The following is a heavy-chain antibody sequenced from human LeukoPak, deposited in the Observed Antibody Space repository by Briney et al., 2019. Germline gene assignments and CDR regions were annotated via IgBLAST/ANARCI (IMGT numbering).Heavy chain of an antibody. CDR2: ISHDGTKK. Sequence: PGGSLRLSCEASGFTFSSSAMHWARQAPGKGLEWVAVISHDGTKKYYADSVKGRFTIARDNSKKTLYLQMNSLRAEDMAVYHCARLWAPGNYDYWGQGTLVAVSS. CDR3: ARLWAPGNYDY. V-gene: IGHV3-30*04. J-gene: IGHJ4*02. D-gene: IGHD5-12*01. CDR1: GFTFSSSA.